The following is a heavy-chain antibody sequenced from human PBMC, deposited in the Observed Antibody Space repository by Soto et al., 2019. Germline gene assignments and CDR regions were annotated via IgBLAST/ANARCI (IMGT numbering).Heavy chain of an antibody. CDR3: AKDSPYSASYKEDGFDI. V-gene: IGHV3-23*01. J-gene: IGHJ3*02. CDR2: ISGSGGST. D-gene: IGHD1-26*01. Sequence: GSLRLSCVASGFTFGSRAMSWVRQAPGRGLEWVSSISGSGGSTYHADSVNGRFTISRDNSKNTVFLQMNSLRAEDTAVYYCAKDSPYSASYKEDGFDIWGQGSLVTVSS. CDR1: GFTFGSRA.